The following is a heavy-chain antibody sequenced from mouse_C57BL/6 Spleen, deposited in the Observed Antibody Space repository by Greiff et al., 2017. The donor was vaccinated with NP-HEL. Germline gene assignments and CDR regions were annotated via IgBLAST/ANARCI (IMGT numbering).Heavy chain of an antibody. J-gene: IGHJ3*01. CDR1: GYTFTNYW. Sequence: QVQLQQSGAELVRPGTSVKMSCKASGYTFTNYWIGWAKQRPGHGLEWIGDIYPGGGYTNYNEKFKGKATLTADKSSSTAYMQFSGLTSEDSAIYYCARSYDYSAWFAYWGQGTLVTVSA. CDR2: IYPGGGYT. CDR3: ARSYDYSAWFAY. V-gene: IGHV1-63*01. D-gene: IGHD2-4*01.